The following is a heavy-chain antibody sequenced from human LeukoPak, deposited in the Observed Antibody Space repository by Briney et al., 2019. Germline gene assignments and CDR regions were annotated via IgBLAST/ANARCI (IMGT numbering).Heavy chain of an antibody. CDR3: ARHFGTGTPFDY. CDR2: TGDSDT. Sequence: GESLKSFCQGAGYRFSNYWIAWVRQVPGKGLEWMGVTGDSDTRYSPSFEGQVTMSVDKSINTAYLQWSSLKASDTAMYYCARHFGTGTPFDYWGQGTLVTVSS. D-gene: IGHD3/OR15-3a*01. J-gene: IGHJ4*02. CDR1: GYRFSNYW. V-gene: IGHV5-51*01.